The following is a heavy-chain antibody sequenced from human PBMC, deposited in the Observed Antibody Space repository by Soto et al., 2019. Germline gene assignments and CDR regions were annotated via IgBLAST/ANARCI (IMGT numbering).Heavy chain of an antibody. CDR1: GFTFSNAW. V-gene: IGHV3-15*01. CDR3: TTDWYQRAVLLRYFDWSIIPSSYYYMDV. J-gene: IGHJ6*03. D-gene: IGHD3-9*01. Sequence: GGSLRLSCAASGFTFSNAWMSWVRQAPGKGLEWVGRIKSKTDGGTTDYAAPVKGRFTISRDDSKNTLYLQMNSLKTEDTAVYYCTTDWYQRAVLLRYFDWSIIPSSYYYMDVWGKGTTVTVSS. CDR2: IKSKTDGGTT.